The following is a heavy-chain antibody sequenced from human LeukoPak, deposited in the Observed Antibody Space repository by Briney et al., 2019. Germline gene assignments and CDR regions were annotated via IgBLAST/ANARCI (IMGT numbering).Heavy chain of an antibody. Sequence: PSETLSLTCTVSGGSINNSYYWGWIRQPPGKGLEWIGSIYYSGSTYYNPSLKSRVTISVDTSKNQFSLKLSSVTAADTAVYYCARVGDIVATTTLYYYFDYWRQGTLVTVSS. D-gene: IGHD5-12*01. J-gene: IGHJ4*02. CDR1: GGSINNSYY. CDR2: IYYSGST. CDR3: ARVGDIVATTTLYYYFDY. V-gene: IGHV4-39*01.